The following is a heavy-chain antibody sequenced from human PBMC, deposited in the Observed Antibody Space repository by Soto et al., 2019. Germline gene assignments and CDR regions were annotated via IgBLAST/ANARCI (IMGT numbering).Heavy chain of an antibody. CDR2: IFHSGNA. D-gene: IGHD2-15*01. CDR3: ARAHAPTLPFDY. Sequence: SETLSLTCTVSGGSIRNVYWSWIRQAPGKGLEWIGFIFHSGNAKYNPSLKSRVTISVDTSKNQFSLSLDSVTAADTAVYFCARAHAPTLPFDYWGQGTLVTVS. CDR1: GGSIRNVY. V-gene: IGHV4-59*01. J-gene: IGHJ4*01.